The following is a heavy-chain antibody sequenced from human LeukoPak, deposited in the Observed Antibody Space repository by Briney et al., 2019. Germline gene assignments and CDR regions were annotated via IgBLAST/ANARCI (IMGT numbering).Heavy chain of an antibody. Sequence: GGSLRLSCAASGFTVSSNCMSWVRQAPGKGLEWVSLICSGGNTYYADSVKGRFTISRDDSKNTLYLQMNSLRAEDTAVYYCARDRAVSSGRNWFDPWGQGTLVTVSS. CDR3: ARDRAVSSGRNWFDP. CDR2: ICSGGNT. J-gene: IGHJ5*02. D-gene: IGHD3-10*01. CDR1: GFTVSSNC. V-gene: IGHV3-53*01.